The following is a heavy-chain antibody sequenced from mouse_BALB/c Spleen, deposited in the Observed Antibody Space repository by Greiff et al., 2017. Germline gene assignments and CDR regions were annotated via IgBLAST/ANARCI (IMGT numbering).Heavy chain of an antibody. CDR3: VRDHDWAY. V-gene: IGHV2-9-2*01. CDR1: GFSLTSYD. Sequence: VQLVESGPGLVAPSQSLSITCTVSGFSLTSYDISWIRQPPGKGLEWLGVIWTGGGTNYNSAFMSRLSISKDNSKSQVFLKMNSLQTDDTAIYYCVRDHDWAYWGQGTLVTVSA. J-gene: IGHJ3*01. D-gene: IGHD2-4*01. CDR2: IWTGGGT.